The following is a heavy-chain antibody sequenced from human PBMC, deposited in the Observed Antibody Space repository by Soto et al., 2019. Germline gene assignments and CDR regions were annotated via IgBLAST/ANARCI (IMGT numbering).Heavy chain of an antibody. CDR3: AKGSSGWYERFDY. CDR2: ISGSGGST. V-gene: IGHV3-23*01. Sequence: EVQLLESGGGLVQPGGSLRLSCAASGFTFSSYVMSWVRQAPGKGLEWVSAISGSGGSTYYADSVKGRFTISRGNSKNTLYLQMNSLRAEDTAVYYCAKGSSGWYERFDYWGQGTLVTVSS. CDR1: GFTFSSYV. D-gene: IGHD6-19*01. J-gene: IGHJ4*02.